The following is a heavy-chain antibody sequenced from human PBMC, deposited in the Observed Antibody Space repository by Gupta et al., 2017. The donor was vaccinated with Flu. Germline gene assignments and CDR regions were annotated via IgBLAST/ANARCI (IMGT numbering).Heavy chain of an antibody. CDR1: GFTFSSYG. CDR2: IWYDGSNK. Sequence: QVQLVESGGGVVQPGRSLRLSCAASGFTFSSYGMHWVRQAPGKGLEWVAVIWYDGSNKYYADSVKGRFTISRDNSKNTLYLQMNSLRAEDTAVYYCARDAPNFGVGPPPSEFDYWGQGTLVTVSS. V-gene: IGHV3-33*01. CDR3: ARDAPNFGVGPPPSEFDY. D-gene: IGHD3-3*01. J-gene: IGHJ4*02.